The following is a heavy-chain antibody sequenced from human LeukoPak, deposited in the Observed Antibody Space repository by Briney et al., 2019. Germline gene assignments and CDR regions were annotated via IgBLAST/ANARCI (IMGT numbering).Heavy chain of an antibody. V-gene: IGHV4-59*01. CDR2: IYYSGST. CDR1: GDSINSYY. CDR3: AREMRVGAYDY. D-gene: IGHD1-26*01. Sequence: ASETLSLTCTLSGDSINSYYWSWIRQPPGKGLEWIGYIYYSGSTNYNPSLKSRVTISVDTSKNQFSLKLSSVTAADTAVYYCAREMRVGAYDYWGQGTLVTVSS. J-gene: IGHJ4*02.